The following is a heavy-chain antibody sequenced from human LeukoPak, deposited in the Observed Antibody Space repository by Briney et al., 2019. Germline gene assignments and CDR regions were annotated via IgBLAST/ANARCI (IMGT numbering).Heavy chain of an antibody. V-gene: IGHV4-31*03. CDR1: GGSISSGGYY. D-gene: IGHD5-12*01. CDR2: IYYSGST. J-gene: IGHJ4*02. Sequence: SQTLSLTCTVSGGSISSGGYYWSWIRQHPGKGLEWIGYIYYSGSTYYNPSLKSRVTISVDTSKNQFSLKLSSVTAADTAVYYCAKITGYVPGLIDYWGQGTLVTVSS. CDR3: AKITGYVPGLIDY.